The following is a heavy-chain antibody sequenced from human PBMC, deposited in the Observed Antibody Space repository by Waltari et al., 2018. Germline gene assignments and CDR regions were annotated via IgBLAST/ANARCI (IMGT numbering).Heavy chain of an antibody. D-gene: IGHD3-3*01. CDR3: ARLANYDFWSGYPFDY. CDR2: IDHSGST. V-gene: IGHV4-38-2*01. J-gene: IGHJ4*02. Sequence: QVQLQESGQGLVKPSEPLSPPCAVSGYSLRSCYYCGWTRPPPGKGLDWIGSIDHSGSTYYNPSLKSRVTISVDTSKNQFSLKLSSVTAADTAVYYCARLANYDFWSGYPFDYWGQGTLVTVSS. CDR1: GYSLRSCYY.